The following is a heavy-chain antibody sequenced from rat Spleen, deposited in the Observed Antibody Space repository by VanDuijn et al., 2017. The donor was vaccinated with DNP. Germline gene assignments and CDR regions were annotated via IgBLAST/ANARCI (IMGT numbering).Heavy chain of an antibody. Sequence: EVQLVESGGDLVQPGRSLKLSCVASGFTFSFYGMAWVRQAPKKGLEWVASISASGGSTYYRDSVKGRFTVSRDNTKSSLYLQMDSLRSEDTATYYCARPNYGGYEGWFAYWGQGTLVAVSS. V-gene: IGHV5S13*01. CDR3: ARPNYGGYEGWFAY. CDR2: ISASGGST. D-gene: IGHD1-11*01. CDR1: GFTFSFYG. J-gene: IGHJ3*01.